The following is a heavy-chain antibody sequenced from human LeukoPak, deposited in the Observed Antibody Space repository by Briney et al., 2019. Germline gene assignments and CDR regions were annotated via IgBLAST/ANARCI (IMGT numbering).Heavy chain of an antibody. Sequence: GGSLRLSCAASGFTFSSYSMNWVRQAPGKGLEWVSYISSSSSTIYYADSVKGRFTISRDNAKNSLYLQMNSLRAEDTAVYYCASYRSGTSCYTFDYWGQGTLVTVSS. D-gene: IGHD2-2*02. V-gene: IGHV3-48*01. CDR3: ASYRSGTSCYTFDY. CDR1: GFTFSSYS. CDR2: ISSSSSTI. J-gene: IGHJ4*02.